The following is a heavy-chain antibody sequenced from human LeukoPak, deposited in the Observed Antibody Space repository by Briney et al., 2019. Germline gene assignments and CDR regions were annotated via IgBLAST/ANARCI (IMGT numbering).Heavy chain of an antibody. J-gene: IGHJ4*02. CDR3: ARHGSGWSGHYFDY. Sequence: SETLSLTCTVSGGSISSGDYYWSWIRQPPGKGLEWIGYIYYSGSTYYNPSLKSRVTISVDTSKNQFSLKLSSVTAADTAVYYCARHGSGWSGHYFDYWGQGTLVTVSS. D-gene: IGHD6-19*01. V-gene: IGHV4-30-4*08. CDR2: IYYSGST. CDR1: GGSISSGDYY.